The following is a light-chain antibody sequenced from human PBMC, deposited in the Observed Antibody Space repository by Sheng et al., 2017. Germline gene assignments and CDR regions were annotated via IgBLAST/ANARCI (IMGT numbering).Light chain of an antibody. CDR2: HTS. Sequence: EIVLTQSPASLSLSPGERVTLSCRASQSVDNYLAWYQQKPGQAPRLLIYHTSNRATGIPDRFSGSGSGTDFTLTISRLEPEDFAVYYCQQYGSSPGTFGQGTKVEIK. CDR1: QSVDNY. CDR3: QQYGSSPGT. J-gene: IGKJ1*01. V-gene: IGKV3-20*01.